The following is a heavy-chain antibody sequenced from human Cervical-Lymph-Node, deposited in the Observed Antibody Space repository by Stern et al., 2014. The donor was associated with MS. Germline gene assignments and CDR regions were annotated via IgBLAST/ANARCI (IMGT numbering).Heavy chain of an antibody. D-gene: IGHD3-3*01. CDR2: LSAYNGNI. CDR1: GYTFTHYG. V-gene: IGHV1-18*04. CDR3: ARADEDFWRTYENFDS. Sequence: QVQLVQSGAEVKEPGASAKVSCKASGYTFTHYGIAWVRQAPGQGLEWMGWLSAYNGNINVAQKLQDRFTMTTDTSTNTAYMELRSLRSDDTAVYYCARADEDFWRTYENFDSWGQGTLVTVSS. J-gene: IGHJ4*02.